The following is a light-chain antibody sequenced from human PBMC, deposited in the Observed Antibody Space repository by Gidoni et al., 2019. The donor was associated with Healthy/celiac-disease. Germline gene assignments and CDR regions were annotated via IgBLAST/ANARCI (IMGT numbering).Light chain of an antibody. CDR1: QSISSW. J-gene: IGKJ2*01. CDR2: KAS. CDR3: QQYNSYLYT. Sequence: DIQMTQSPSTLSASVGDRVTITCRASQSISSWLAWYQQKPGKAPKLLIYKASSLDSGVPSRFSGSGSGTEFTLTIISLQPDDFATYYCQQYNSYLYTFGQGTKLEIK. V-gene: IGKV1-5*03.